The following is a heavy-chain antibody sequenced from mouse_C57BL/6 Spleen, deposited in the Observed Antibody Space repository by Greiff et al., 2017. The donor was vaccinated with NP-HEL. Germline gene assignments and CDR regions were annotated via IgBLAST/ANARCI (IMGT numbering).Heavy chain of an antibody. CDR2: ISSGGSYT. V-gene: IGHV5-6*02. J-gene: IGHJ2*01. D-gene: IGHD1-1*01. CDR1: GFTFSSYG. CDR3: WKVRITIAIDNTKNTLYMQKNWLEAECTAMYYCARHPHSNRGLFDD. Sequence: VKLVESGGDLVKPGGSLKLSCAASGFTFSSYGMSWVRQTPDKRLEWVATISSGGSYTYYQESVKGRFTISRDHARNTRYLKTRRLRSEYTDKSRHWKVRITIAIDNTKNTLYMQKNWLEAECTAMYYCARHPHSNRGLFDDWGQGTTLTVSS.